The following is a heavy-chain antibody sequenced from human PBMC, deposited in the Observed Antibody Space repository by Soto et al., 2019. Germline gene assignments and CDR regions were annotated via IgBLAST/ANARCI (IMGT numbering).Heavy chain of an antibody. CDR3: ASFVDTYQFSQSNWFDP. J-gene: IGHJ5*02. V-gene: IGHV1-69*13. D-gene: IGHD5-18*01. CDR1: GGTFSSYA. Sequence: ASVKVSCKASGGTFSSYAISWVRQAPGQGLEWMGGIIPIFGTANYAQKFQGRVTITADESTSTAYMELSSLRSEDTAVYYCASFVDTYQFSQSNWFDPWGQGTLVTVSS. CDR2: IIPIFGTA.